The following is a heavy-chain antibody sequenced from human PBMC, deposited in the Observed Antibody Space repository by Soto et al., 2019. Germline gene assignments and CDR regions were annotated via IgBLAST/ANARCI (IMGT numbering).Heavy chain of an antibody. Sequence: QITLKESGPALVKPTQTLTLTCTFSGFSLNTTSGAGVGWIRQPPGKALEWVALIYWNDDTRYSPSLKNRLIITKDTSKNRVVLTMTNMDPVDTATYYCAHRSPGGCSGSSCYYKWFDPWGQGTLVTVSS. J-gene: IGHJ5*02. CDR3: AHRSPGGCSGSSCYYKWFDP. V-gene: IGHV2-5*01. D-gene: IGHD2-15*01. CDR1: GFSLNTTSGAG. CDR2: IYWNDDT.